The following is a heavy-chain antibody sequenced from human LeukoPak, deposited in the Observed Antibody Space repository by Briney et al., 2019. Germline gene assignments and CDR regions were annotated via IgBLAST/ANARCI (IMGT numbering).Heavy chain of an antibody. V-gene: IGHV5-51*01. CDR2: IYPGDSDT. CDR1: GYSFTSYW. Sequence: GESLKISCTGSGYSFTSYWIGWVRQMPGKGLEWMGIIYPGDSDTRYSPSFQGQVTISADKSISTAYLQWSSLKASDTAMYYCARPKSARRDGYNTDAFDIWGQGTMVTVSS. CDR3: ARPKSARRDGYNTDAFDI. D-gene: IGHD5-24*01. J-gene: IGHJ3*02.